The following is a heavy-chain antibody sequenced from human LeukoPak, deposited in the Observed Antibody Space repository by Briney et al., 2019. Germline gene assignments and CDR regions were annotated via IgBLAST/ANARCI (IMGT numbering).Heavy chain of an antibody. CDR3: GRDRRIGYYYYMDV. D-gene: IGHD2-15*01. Sequence: PGGSLRLSCAASGFTFSSYSMNWVRQTPGKGLGWVSSISSSSSYINYADSVKGRFTISRDNAKNSLFLQMNSVRAEDTAVYYCGRDRRIGYYYYMDVWGKGTTVTISS. J-gene: IGHJ6*03. CDR1: GFTFSSYS. V-gene: IGHV3-21*01. CDR2: ISSSSSYI.